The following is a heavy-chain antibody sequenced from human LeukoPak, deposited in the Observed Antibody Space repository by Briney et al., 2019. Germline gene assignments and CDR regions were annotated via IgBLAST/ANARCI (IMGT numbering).Heavy chain of an antibody. CDR3: ARGPHCSSTSCYSEYFHH. V-gene: IGHV4-59*12. CDR1: GGSISSYY. Sequence: SETLSLTCTVSGGSISSYYWSWIRQPPGKGLEWIGYISYSGSTNYNPSLKSRVTISVGTSRNQFSLKLSSVTAADTAVYYCARGPHCSSTSCYSEYFHHWGQGTLVTVSS. J-gene: IGHJ1*01. D-gene: IGHD2-2*01. CDR2: ISYSGST.